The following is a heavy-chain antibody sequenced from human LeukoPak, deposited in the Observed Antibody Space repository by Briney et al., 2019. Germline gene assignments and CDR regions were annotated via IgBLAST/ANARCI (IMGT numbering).Heavy chain of an antibody. CDR2: IRVSDGAR. CDR1: GFNFPTYA. CDR3: ATGEDSNYFDY. D-gene: IGHD4-11*01. V-gene: IGHV3-23*01. J-gene: IGHJ4*02. Sequence: GGSLRLSCAASGFNFPTYAMQRVRQAPGKGLEWVSSIRVSDGARFYADSVKGRFTTSRDNPKNTLFLQMNSLRVEDTAVYYCATGEDSNYFDYWGQGTLVTVSS.